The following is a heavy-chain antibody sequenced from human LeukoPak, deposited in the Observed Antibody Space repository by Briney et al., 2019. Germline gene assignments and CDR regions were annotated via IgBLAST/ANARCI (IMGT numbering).Heavy chain of an antibody. V-gene: IGHV3-21*01. CDR3: ARDYHSRAVVTAIKYAFDI. D-gene: IGHD2-21*02. J-gene: IGHJ3*02. CDR1: GFTFSSYG. Sequence: GGSLRLSCAASGFTFSSYGMHWVRQAPGKGLEWVSSISSSSSYIYYADSVKGRFTISRDNAKNSLYLQMNSLRAEDTAVYYCARDYHSRAVVTAIKYAFDIWGQGTMVTVSS. CDR2: ISSSSSYI.